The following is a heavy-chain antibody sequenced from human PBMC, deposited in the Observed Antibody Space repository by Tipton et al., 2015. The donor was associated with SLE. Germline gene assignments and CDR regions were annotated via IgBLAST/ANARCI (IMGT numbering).Heavy chain of an antibody. CDR2: IHYSGST. J-gene: IGHJ4*02. V-gene: IGHV4-59*11. D-gene: IGHD2-8*01. Sequence: TLSLTCTVSGGSISSHYWSWIRQPPGKGLEWIGYIHYSGSTNYNPSLKSRLTISVDTSKNQFSLKLRSVTAADTAVYYCASILNHAFDYWGQGTLVTVSS. CDR3: ASILNHAFDY. CDR1: GGSISSHY.